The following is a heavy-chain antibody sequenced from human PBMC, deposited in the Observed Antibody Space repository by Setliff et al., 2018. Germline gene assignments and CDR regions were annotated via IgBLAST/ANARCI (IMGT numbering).Heavy chain of an antibody. CDR3: AKHRSYFDY. CDR2: IYHSGST. Sequence: KPSETLSLTCTVSGYSISNDYFWGWIRQPPGKGLERIGSIYHSGSTSYYPSLKRRVTISVDTSKNQFSLNLSSVTAADTAVYYCAKHRSYFDYWGQGTLVTAST. CDR1: GYSISNDYF. V-gene: IGHV4-38-2*02. J-gene: IGHJ4*02.